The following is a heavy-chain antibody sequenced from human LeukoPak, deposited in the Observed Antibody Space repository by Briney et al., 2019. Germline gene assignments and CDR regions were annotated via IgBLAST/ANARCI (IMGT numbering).Heavy chain of an antibody. CDR1: GDSISSNSYY. CDR3: ARLLTSTSGGNYFDH. V-gene: IGHV4-39*01. CDR2: INYSGNT. J-gene: IGHJ4*02. Sequence: PSETLSLTCTVSGDSISSNSYYWVWTRQPTGKGLEWIGSINYSGNTYYSSSLRSRVTISVDTSRNQFSLKLSSVTAADTAVYSCARLLTSTSGGNYFDHWGQGTLVTVSS. D-gene: IGHD2-2*01.